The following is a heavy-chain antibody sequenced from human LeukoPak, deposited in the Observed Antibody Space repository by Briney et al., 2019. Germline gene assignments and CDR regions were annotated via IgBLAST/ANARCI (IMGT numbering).Heavy chain of an antibody. CDR2: INHSGST. V-gene: IGHV4-34*01. D-gene: IGHD5-12*01. Sequence: SETPSLTCAVYGGSFSGYYWSWIRQPPGKGLEWIGEINHSGSTNYNPSLKSRVTISVDTSKNQFSLKLSSVTAADTAVYYCARLRRSGYDSGPDYWGQGTLVTVSS. J-gene: IGHJ4*02. CDR3: ARLRRSGYDSGPDY. CDR1: GGSFSGYY.